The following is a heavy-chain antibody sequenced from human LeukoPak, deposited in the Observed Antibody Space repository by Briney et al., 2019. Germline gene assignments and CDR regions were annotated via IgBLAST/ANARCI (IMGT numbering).Heavy chain of an antibody. CDR1: GGSFSGYY. CDR3: ARGANYYGSGSYYY. Sequence: PSDTLSLTCAVYGGSFSGYYWSWLRQPPGKGLEWLGEINHSGSTNYNPSLKSRVTISVDTSKNQFSLKLSSVTAADTAVYYCARGANYYGSGSYYYWGQGTLVTVSS. J-gene: IGHJ4*02. D-gene: IGHD3-10*01. CDR2: INHSGST. V-gene: IGHV4-34*01.